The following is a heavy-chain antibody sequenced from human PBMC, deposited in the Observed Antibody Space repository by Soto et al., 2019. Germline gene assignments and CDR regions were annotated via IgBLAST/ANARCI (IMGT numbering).Heavy chain of an antibody. V-gene: IGHV4-34*12. J-gene: IGHJ4*02. Sequence: SETLSLTCAVSGESFSGYYWSWIRQPPGKGLEWIGQIFHGGGTNYSPSLKSRVTISVGTSKNQFSLELTSVTAADTAVYYCARPHYDSNTFYSFFDYWGQGTLVTASS. CDR2: IFHGGGT. CDR1: GESFSGYY. CDR3: ARPHYDSNTFYSFFDY. D-gene: IGHD3-22*01.